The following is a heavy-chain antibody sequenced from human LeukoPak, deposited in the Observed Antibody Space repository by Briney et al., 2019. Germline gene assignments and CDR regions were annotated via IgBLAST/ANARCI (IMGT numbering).Heavy chain of an antibody. J-gene: IGHJ3*02. Sequence: ASVKVSCKASGGTFSSYAISGVRQAPGQGLEWMGGIVPIFGTANYAQKFQGRVTITADESTSTAYMELSSLRSEDTAVYYCARGGHTAMVNSDAFDIWGQGTMVTVSS. V-gene: IGHV1-69*13. CDR1: GGTFSSYA. D-gene: IGHD5-18*01. CDR2: IVPIFGTA. CDR3: ARGGHTAMVNSDAFDI.